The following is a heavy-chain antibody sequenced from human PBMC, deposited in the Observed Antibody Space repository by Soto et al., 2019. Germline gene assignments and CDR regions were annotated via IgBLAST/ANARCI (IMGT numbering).Heavy chain of an antibody. CDR1: GFTFSSYA. V-gene: IGHV3-23*01. CDR2: ISGSGGST. Sequence: GGSLRLSCAASGFTFSSYAMSWVRQAPGKGLEWVSAISGSGGSTYYADSVKGRFTISRDNSKNKLYLQMNSLRAEDTAVYYCAKAQYDYIWGSYRYPTHGGFDYWGQGTLVTVSS. CDR3: AKAQYDYIWGSYRYPTHGGFDY. D-gene: IGHD3-16*02. J-gene: IGHJ4*02.